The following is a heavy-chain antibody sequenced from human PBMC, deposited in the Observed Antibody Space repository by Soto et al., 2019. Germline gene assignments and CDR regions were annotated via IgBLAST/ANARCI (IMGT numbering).Heavy chain of an antibody. CDR2: ISSSGSTI. CDR1: GCTFSSYE. Sequence: EVQLVESGGGLVQPGGSLRLSCATSGCTFSSYEMNWVRQAPGKGLEWVSYISSSGSTIYYADSVKGRFTISRDNAKNSLYLQMDSLRAEDTAVYYCARDQEAGSFFPYYYGMDVWGQGTTVTVSS. V-gene: IGHV3-48*03. J-gene: IGHJ6*02. D-gene: IGHD6-13*01. CDR3: ARDQEAGSFFPYYYGMDV.